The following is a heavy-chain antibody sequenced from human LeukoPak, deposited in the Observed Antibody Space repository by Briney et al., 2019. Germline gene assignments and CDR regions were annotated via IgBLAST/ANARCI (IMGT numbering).Heavy chain of an antibody. D-gene: IGHD6-19*01. V-gene: IGHV1-69*06. J-gene: IGHJ4*02. CDR1: GGTFSHYA. CDR3: ARGGIAVAGYVHYFDY. Sequence: GASVKVSCKASGGTFSHYAISWVRQAPGQGLEWMGGIIPIFGTANYAQKLRGRVTITADKSTSTAYMELRSLRSDDTAVYYCARGGIAVAGYVHYFDYWGQGTLVTVSS. CDR2: IIPIFGTA.